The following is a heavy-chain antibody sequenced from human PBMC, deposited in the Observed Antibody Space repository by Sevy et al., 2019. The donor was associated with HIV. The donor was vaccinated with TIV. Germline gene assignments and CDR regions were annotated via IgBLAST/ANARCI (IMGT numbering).Heavy chain of an antibody. J-gene: IGHJ6*02. V-gene: IGHV3-7*01. D-gene: IGHD3-16*01. Sequence: GGPLRLSCAASGFTFSSYWMSWVRQAPGKGLEWVANIKQDGSEKYYVDSVKGRFTISRDNAKNSLYLQMNSLRAEDTAVYYCARDGGETTHPYYGMDVWGQGTTVTVSS. CDR2: IKQDGSEK. CDR3: ARDGGETTHPYYGMDV. CDR1: GFTFSSYW.